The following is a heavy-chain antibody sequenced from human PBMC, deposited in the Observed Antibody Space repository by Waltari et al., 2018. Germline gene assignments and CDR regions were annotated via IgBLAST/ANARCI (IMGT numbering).Heavy chain of an antibody. V-gene: IGHV4-39*07. Sequence: QLQLQESGPGLVKPSETLSLTCTVPGGSISSSSYYWGWIRQPPGKGLEWIGSIYYSGSTYYNPSLKSRVTISVDTSKNQFSLKLSSVTAADTAVYYCAKIRFLERIVDYWGQGTLVTVSS. J-gene: IGHJ4*02. CDR3: AKIRFLERIVDY. CDR1: GGSISSSSYY. D-gene: IGHD3-3*01. CDR2: IYYSGST.